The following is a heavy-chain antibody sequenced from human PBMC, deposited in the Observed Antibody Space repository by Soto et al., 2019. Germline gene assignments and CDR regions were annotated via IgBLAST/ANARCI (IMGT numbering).Heavy chain of an antibody. CDR1: GFTFSSYG. V-gene: IGHV3-33*01. CDR2: IWYDGSNK. Sequence: QVQLVESGGGVVQPGRSLRLSCAASGFTFSSYGMHWVRQAPGKGLEWVAVIWYDGSNKYYADSVKGRFTISRDNSKNTLYLQTNSLRAEDTAVYYCARDAGCSGGSCYSVGWFDPWGQGTLVTVSS. J-gene: IGHJ5*02. CDR3: ARDAGCSGGSCYSVGWFDP. D-gene: IGHD2-15*01.